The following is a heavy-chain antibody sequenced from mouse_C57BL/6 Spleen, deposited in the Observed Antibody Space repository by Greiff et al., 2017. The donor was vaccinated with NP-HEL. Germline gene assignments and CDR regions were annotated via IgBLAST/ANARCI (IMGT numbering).Heavy chain of an antibody. CDR2: IDPSDSYT. Sequence: VQLQQPGAELVMPGASVKLSCKASGYTFTSYWMHWVKQRPGQGLEWIGEIDPSDSYTNYNQKFKGKSTLTVYKSSSTAYMQLSSLTSEDSAVDYCARWGFAGAMDYWGQGTSVTVSS. V-gene: IGHV1-69*01. CDR1: GYTFTSYW. J-gene: IGHJ4*01. CDR3: ARWGFAGAMDY.